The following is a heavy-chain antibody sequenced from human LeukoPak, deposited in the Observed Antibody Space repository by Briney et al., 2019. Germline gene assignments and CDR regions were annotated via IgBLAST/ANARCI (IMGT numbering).Heavy chain of an antibody. Sequence: SETLSLTCTVSGGSISSYYWSWIRQPPGKGLEWIGYIYYSGSTNCNPSLKSRVTISVDTSKNQFSLKLSSVTAADTAVYYCARAGKSSSSWNYWGQGTLVTVSS. CDR1: GGSISSYY. D-gene: IGHD6-13*01. CDR2: IYYSGST. J-gene: IGHJ4*02. V-gene: IGHV4-59*01. CDR3: ARAGKSSSSWNY.